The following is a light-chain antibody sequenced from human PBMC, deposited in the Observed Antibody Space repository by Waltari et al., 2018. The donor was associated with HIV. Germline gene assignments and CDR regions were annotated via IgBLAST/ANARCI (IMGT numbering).Light chain of an antibody. J-gene: IGLJ2*01. CDR3: SSFANRDGFYVL. Sequence: QSALTQPPSASGSPGQSVTLSCTGTNSDIGTYDYVPWYHQHPGKAPKLVISEVTKRPSGVSDRFSGSKSGNTAFLTVSGLQAEDEADYYCSSFANRDGFYVLFGGGTRLTVL. V-gene: IGLV2-8*01. CDR2: EVT. CDR1: NSDIGTYDY.